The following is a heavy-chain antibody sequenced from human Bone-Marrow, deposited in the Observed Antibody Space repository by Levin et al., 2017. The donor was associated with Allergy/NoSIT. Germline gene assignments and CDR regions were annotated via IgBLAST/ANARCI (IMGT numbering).Heavy chain of an antibody. V-gene: IGHV2-5*01. Sequence: SGPTLVKPPQTLTLTCTFSGFSLKPSGVGVGWIRQPPGKALDWLALINWNHDERYSPSLRSRLSITKDTTKNQVVLTMTNMDPVDTATYYCSRVYDSSGYYEYYFDYWGQGTLVTVSS. CDR3: SRVYDSSGYYEYYFDY. J-gene: IGHJ4*02. D-gene: IGHD3-22*01. CDR2: INWNHDE. CDR1: GFSLKPSGVG.